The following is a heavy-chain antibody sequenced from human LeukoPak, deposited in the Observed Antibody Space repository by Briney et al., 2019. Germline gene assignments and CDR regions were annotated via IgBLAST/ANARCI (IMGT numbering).Heavy chain of an antibody. CDR3: ARGGSSSSRVDY. J-gene: IGHJ4*02. Sequence: SQTLSLTCTVSGGSVSSGGYYWSWIRQHPGKGLEWIGYIYYSGSTYYNPSLKSRVTISVDTSKNQFSLKLSSVTAADTAVYYWARGGSSSSRVDYWGQGTLVTVSS. CDR2: IYYSGST. D-gene: IGHD6-6*01. CDR1: GGSVSSGGYY. V-gene: IGHV4-31*03.